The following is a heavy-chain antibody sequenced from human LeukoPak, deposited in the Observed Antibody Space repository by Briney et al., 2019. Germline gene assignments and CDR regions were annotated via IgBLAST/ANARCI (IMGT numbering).Heavy chain of an antibody. D-gene: IGHD6-19*01. Sequence: SETLSLTCTVSGGSITNSYYWSWIRQPPGKGLEWIGEINHSGSTNYNPSLKSRVTISVDTSKNQFSLKLSSVTAADTAVYYCARGSPPYSSGWFNAFDIWGQGTMVTVSS. V-gene: IGHV4-34*01. CDR2: INHSGST. CDR3: ARGSPPYSSGWFNAFDI. J-gene: IGHJ3*02. CDR1: GGSITNSYY.